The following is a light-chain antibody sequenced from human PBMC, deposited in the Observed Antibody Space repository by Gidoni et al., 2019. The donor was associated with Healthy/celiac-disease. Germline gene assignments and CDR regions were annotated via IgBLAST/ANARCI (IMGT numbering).Light chain of an antibody. Sequence: IVTTQSPDSLAGSLGERATINCKSSQSVLYSSNNKNYLAWYQQKPGQPPKLLMYWASTRESGVPDRFSGSGSGTDFTLTISSLQAEDVAVYYCQQYYSTPITFGQGTRLEIK. V-gene: IGKV4-1*01. J-gene: IGKJ5*01. CDR2: WAS. CDR1: QSVLYSSNNKNY. CDR3: QQYYSTPIT.